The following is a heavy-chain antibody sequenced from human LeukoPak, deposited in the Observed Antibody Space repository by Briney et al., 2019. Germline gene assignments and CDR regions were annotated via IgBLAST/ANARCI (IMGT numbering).Heavy chain of an antibody. CDR1: GFTVSNNY. CDR3: ARDQSGVRGFLR. J-gene: IGHJ4*02. V-gene: IGHV3-53*01. CDR2: IYSSGVT. Sequence: GGSLRLSCAVSGFTVSNNYMDWVRQAPGKGLEWVSVIYSSGVTHYADSVKGRFTISRDNSKNTVYLQMNSLRAEDTAVYYCARDQSGVRGFLRWGQGTLVTVSS. D-gene: IGHD5-12*01.